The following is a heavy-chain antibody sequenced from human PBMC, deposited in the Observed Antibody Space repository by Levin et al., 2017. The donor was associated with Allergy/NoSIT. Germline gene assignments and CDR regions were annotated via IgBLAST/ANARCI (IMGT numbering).Heavy chain of an antibody. CDR1: GFTFSSYW. CDR3: ARVPNSSGWYGAY. Sequence: GSLRLSCAASGFTFSSYWMHWVRQAPGKGLVCVSRINSDGSSTFYADSVKGRFTISRDNAKNTLYLQMNSLRAEDTAVYFCARVPNSSGWYGAYWGQGTLLTVSS. V-gene: IGHV3-74*01. CDR2: INSDGSST. J-gene: IGHJ4*02. D-gene: IGHD6-19*01.